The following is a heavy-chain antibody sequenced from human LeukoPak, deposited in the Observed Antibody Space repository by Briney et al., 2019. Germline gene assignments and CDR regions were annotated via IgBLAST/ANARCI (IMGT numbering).Heavy chain of an antibody. CDR2: ASSKGTV. V-gene: IGHV4-4*07. J-gene: IGHJ4*02. Sequence: SQTLSLTCAVSGASISSYFWHWIRHPAGKGLEWIGRASSKGTVNYNPSLTSRVSMSIDTSKSQFSLTLNSVTAADTAVYYCARDRNYGDYGSYYFDHWGQGILVTVSS. D-gene: IGHD4-17*01. CDR3: ARDRNYGDYGSYYFDH. CDR1: GASISSYF.